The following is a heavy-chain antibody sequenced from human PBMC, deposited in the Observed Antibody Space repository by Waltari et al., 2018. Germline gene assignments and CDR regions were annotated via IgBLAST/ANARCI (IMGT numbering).Heavy chain of an antibody. D-gene: IGHD4-17*01. Sequence: QVQLQQWGAGLLKPSETLSLTCAVYGESFTGYFRSWIRQPPGKGLEWIGGISHSGSTNFNPSLKNRVTISVDTSKNQFSLKLSSVTAADAAVYFCARGPMLDYGDNSGHYYYGLDVWGQGTTVIVSS. V-gene: IGHV4-34*01. CDR2: ISHSGST. CDR1: GESFTGYF. J-gene: IGHJ6*02. CDR3: ARGPMLDYGDNSGHYYYGLDV.